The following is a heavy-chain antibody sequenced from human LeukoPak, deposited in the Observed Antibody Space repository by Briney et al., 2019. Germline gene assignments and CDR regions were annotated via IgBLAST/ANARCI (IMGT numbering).Heavy chain of an antibody. CDR2: IYPGDSDT. D-gene: IGHD4-23*01. Sequence: GESLEISCKGSGSSFTSYWIGWVRQMPGKGLEWMGIIYPGDSDTRYSPSFQGQVTISADKSISTAYLQWTSLKASDTAMYYCARLRFHPKGTTVVTPSAGFDYWGQGTLVTVSS. CDR1: GSSFTSYW. J-gene: IGHJ4*02. CDR3: ARLRFHPKGTTVVTPSAGFDY. V-gene: IGHV5-51*01.